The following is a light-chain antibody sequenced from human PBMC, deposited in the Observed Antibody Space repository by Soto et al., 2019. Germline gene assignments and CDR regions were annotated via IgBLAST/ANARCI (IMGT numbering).Light chain of an antibody. V-gene: IGLV1-44*01. J-gene: IGLJ2*01. CDR1: SSNIGSHT. CDR2: SNN. CDR3: AAWHDSLNGPV. Sequence: QSVLTKPPSASGTPGQRVTISCSGGSSNIGSHTVNWYQHLPGTAPKLLIYSNNQRPSGVPDRFSGSVSGTSASLAISGLQSEDEADYYCAAWHDSLNGPVFGGGTKLTVL.